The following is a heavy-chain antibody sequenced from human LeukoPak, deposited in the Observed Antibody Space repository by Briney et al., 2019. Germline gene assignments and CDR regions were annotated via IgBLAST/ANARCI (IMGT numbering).Heavy chain of an antibody. J-gene: IGHJ4*02. CDR2: IYYSGST. CDR3: ARGPLRHFDY. Sequence: SETLSLTCTVSGGSISSYYWSWIRQPPGKGLEWVGYIYYSGSTNYNPSLKSRVTISVDTSKNQFSLKLSSVTAADTAVYYCARGPLRHFDYWGQGTLVTVSS. CDR1: GGSISSYY. V-gene: IGHV4-59*01. D-gene: IGHD4-17*01.